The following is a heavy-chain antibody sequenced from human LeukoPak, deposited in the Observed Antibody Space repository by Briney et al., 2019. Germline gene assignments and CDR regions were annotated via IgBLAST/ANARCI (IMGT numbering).Heavy chain of an antibody. CDR1: GGSISSSSYY. CDR2: IYYSGST. Sequence: PSETLSLTCTVSGGSISSSSYYWGWIRQPPGKGQEWIGSIYYSGSTYYNPSLKSRVTISVDTSKNQFSLKLSSVTAADTAVYYCARRGYDSSGYYRNYWGQGTLVTVSS. V-gene: IGHV4-39*01. J-gene: IGHJ4*02. D-gene: IGHD3-22*01. CDR3: ARRGYDSSGYYRNY.